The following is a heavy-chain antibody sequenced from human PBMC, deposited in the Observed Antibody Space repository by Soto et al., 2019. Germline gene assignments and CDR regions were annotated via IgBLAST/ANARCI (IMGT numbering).Heavy chain of an antibody. CDR1: GGTFSSYA. CDR2: IIPIFGTA. V-gene: IGHV1-69*01. D-gene: IGHD3-3*01. CDR3: ARILRFLNYYGMDV. Sequence: QVQLVQSGAEVKKPGSSVKVSCKASGGTFSSYAISWVRQAPGQGLEWMGGIIPIFGTANYAQKFQGRVTITADESTSTAYMERSSLRSEDTAVYYCARILRFLNYYGMDVWGPGTTVTVSS. J-gene: IGHJ6*02.